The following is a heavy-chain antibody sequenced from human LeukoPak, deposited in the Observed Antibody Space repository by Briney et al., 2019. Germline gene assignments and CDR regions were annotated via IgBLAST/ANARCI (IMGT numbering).Heavy chain of an antibody. CDR2: IMRDGSEK. D-gene: IGHD5-18*01. V-gene: IGHV3-7*01. CDR3: ARDPSRGYSYGYADY. CDR1: GFSFSTDW. Sequence: GGSLRLSCAASGFSFSTDWMNWVRQPPGKGLEWVANIMRDGSEKYYVDSVKGRFTISRDNAKNSLYLQMNSLRAEDTAVYYCARDPSRGYSYGYADYWGQGSLVIVSS. J-gene: IGHJ4*02.